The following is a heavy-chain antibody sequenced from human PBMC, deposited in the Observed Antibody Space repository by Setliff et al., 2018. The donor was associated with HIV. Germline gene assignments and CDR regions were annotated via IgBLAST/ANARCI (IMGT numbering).Heavy chain of an antibody. Sequence: PGGSLRLSCAASAFTFSSYPMHWVRQAPGKGLDWVAIISYEGSDKYYADSVKGRFTISRDNSKNTLYLQLNSLRAEDTAVYYCARAGGNNYGFDYMDVWGKGTTVTVSS. CDR2: ISYEGSDK. V-gene: IGHV3-30*04. D-gene: IGHD5-18*01. J-gene: IGHJ6*03. CDR1: AFTFSSYP. CDR3: ARAGGNNYGFDYMDV.